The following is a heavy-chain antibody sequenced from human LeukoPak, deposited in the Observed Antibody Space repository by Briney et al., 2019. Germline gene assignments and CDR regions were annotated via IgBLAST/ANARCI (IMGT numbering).Heavy chain of an antibody. CDR2: INPNSGAT. J-gene: IGHJ5*02. CDR3: ARDTALLYYYGSGSYYTNWFDP. Sequence: RASVKVSCKASGYTFTGYYMHWVRQAPGQGLEWMGWINPNSGATNYAQKFQGRVTMTRDTSISTAYMELSRLRSDDTAVYYCARDTALLYYYGSGSYYTNWFDPWGQGTLVTVSS. D-gene: IGHD3-10*01. CDR1: GYTFTGYY. V-gene: IGHV1-2*02.